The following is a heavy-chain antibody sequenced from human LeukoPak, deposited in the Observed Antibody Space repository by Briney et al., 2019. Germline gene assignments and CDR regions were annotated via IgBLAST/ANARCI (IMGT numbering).Heavy chain of an antibody. Sequence: ASVKVSCKASVYTFTGYYMHWVRQAPGQGLEWMGWINPNSGGTNYAQKFQGRVTITRDTSISTAYMELSRLRSDDTAVYYCARTTTVSSGPDYWGQGTLVTVSS. J-gene: IGHJ4*02. CDR1: VYTFTGYY. CDR3: ARTTTVSSGPDY. CDR2: INPNSGGT. V-gene: IGHV1-2*02. D-gene: IGHD6-19*01.